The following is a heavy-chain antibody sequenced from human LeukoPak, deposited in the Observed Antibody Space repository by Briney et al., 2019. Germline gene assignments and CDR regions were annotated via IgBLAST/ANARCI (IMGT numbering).Heavy chain of an antibody. CDR2: ISYDAINK. Sequence: GSLRLSCAASGFTFRSYAMHWVRQAPGKGLEWVAVISYDAINKYYADSVKGRFTISRDNSKNTLYLQMNSLRAEDTAVYYCAKGSGGNPDYWGQGTLVTVSS. D-gene: IGHD4-23*01. V-gene: IGHV3-30*04. CDR3: AKGSGGNPDY. J-gene: IGHJ4*02. CDR1: GFTFRSYA.